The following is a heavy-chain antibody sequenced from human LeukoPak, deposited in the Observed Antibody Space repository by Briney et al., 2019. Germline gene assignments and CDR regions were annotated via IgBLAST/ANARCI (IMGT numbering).Heavy chain of an antibody. Sequence: ASVKVSCKASGYTFTGYYMHWVRQAPGQGLEWMGWINPNSGGTNYAQKFQGRVTMTRDTSISTAYMELSRLRSDDTAVYYCARGVVVPAAMLPDDYWGQGTLVTVSS. CDR3: ARGVVVPAAMLPDDY. CDR1: GYTFTGYY. J-gene: IGHJ4*02. CDR2: INPNSGGT. V-gene: IGHV1-2*02. D-gene: IGHD2-2*01.